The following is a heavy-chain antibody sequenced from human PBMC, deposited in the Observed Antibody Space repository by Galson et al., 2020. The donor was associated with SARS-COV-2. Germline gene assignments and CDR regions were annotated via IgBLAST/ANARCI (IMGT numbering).Heavy chain of an antibody. CDR3: ARVAGYSSSWYYFDY. CDR2: MYSIGGT. CDR1: GGSISSGSYY. D-gene: IGHD6-13*01. Sequence: SETLSLTCTVSGGSISSGSYYWSWIRQPAGKGLEWIGRMYSIGGTNYTPSLKSRVTISLDTSKNQFSLKLTSVTAADTAVYYCARVAGYSSSWYYFDYWGQGTLVTVSS. V-gene: IGHV4-61*02. J-gene: IGHJ4*02.